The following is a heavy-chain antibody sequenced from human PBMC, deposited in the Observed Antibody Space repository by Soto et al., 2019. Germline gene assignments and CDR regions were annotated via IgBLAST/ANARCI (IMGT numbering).Heavy chain of an antibody. CDR2: IYYSGST. J-gene: IGHJ4*02. V-gene: IGHV4-59*01. CDR3: ARTVGYDFWSGYYYFDY. CDR1: GGSISSYY. Sequence: SETLSLTCTVSGGSISSYYWSWIRQPPGKGLEWIGYIYYSGSTNYNPSLKSRVTISVDTSKNQFSLKLSSVTAADTAVYYCARTVGYDFWSGYYYFDYWGQGTLVTVSS. D-gene: IGHD3-3*01.